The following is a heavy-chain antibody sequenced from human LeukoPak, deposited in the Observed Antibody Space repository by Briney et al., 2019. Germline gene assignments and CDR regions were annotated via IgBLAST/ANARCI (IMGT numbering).Heavy chain of an antibody. V-gene: IGHV5-51*01. J-gene: IGHJ4*02. Sequence: GESLKISCKGSGYSFTSYWIGWVRQMPGKGLEWMGIIYPGDSDTRYSPSFQGQVTISADKSISTAYLQWSSLKASDTAMYYYARSYCSSTSCYEFDYWGQGTLVTVSS. D-gene: IGHD2-2*01. CDR1: GYSFTSYW. CDR3: ARSYCSSTSCYEFDY. CDR2: IYPGDSDT.